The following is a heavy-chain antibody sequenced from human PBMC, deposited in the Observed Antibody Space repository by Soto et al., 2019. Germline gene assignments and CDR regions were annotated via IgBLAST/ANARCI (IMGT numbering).Heavy chain of an antibody. CDR1: GSPFRFST. CDR2: VHSDFKT. D-gene: IGHD3-22*01. V-gene: IGHV3-53*02. CDR3: VRVDPSDSAWLPGDY. J-gene: IGHJ4*02. Sequence: EVQLVENGGGLMQPGGSWRLSLGASGSPFRFSTRTGVRRVPGRGRGWVSAVHSDFKTYYSDSVKGRFTISRDNSKNMVYLQMHSLRVDDTAVYYCVRVDPSDSAWLPGDYWGQGTLVTVAS.